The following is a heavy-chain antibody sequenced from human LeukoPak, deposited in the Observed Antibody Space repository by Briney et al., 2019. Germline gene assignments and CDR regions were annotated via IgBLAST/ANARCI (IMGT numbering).Heavy chain of an antibody. CDR2: ISGSGGST. Sequence: AGGSLRLSCVASGFTFSSYAMSWVRQAPGKGLEWVSAISGSGGSTYYADSVKGRFTISRDNSKNTLYLQMNSLRAEDTAVYYCAKDHSSGWVYYYYYYGMDVWGQGTTVTVSS. V-gene: IGHV3-23*01. D-gene: IGHD6-19*01. CDR1: GFTFSSYA. CDR3: AKDHSSGWVYYYYYYGMDV. J-gene: IGHJ6*02.